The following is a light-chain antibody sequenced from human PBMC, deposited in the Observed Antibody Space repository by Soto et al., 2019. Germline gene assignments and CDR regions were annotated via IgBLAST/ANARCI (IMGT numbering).Light chain of an antibody. V-gene: IGLV2-14*01. CDR1: SSDVGRYSY. Sequence: QSALTQPASVSGSPGQSITISCTGTSSDVGRYSYVSWYQQHPGKAPKLMIYDVSNRPSGVSNRFSGSKSGNTASLTISGLRAEDEADYYCSSYTSSSTLVVFGGGTKVTVL. CDR3: SSYTSSSTLVV. CDR2: DVS. J-gene: IGLJ2*01.